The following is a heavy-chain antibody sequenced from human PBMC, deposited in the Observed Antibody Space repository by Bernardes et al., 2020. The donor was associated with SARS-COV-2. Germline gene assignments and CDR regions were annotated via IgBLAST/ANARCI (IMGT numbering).Heavy chain of an antibody. J-gene: IGHJ3*02. CDR1: GFTFTTSA. CDR2: IVVGSGNT. Sequence: SVKVSCKASGFTFTTSAVLWVRQARGQRLERIGWIVVGSGNTNYAQKFQETVTITRDMSTNTAFMELSSLRSEDTAVYYCAATKYNYGYSAFDIWGQGTMVTVSS. CDR3: AATKYNYGYSAFDI. V-gene: IGHV1-58*01. D-gene: IGHD5-18*01.